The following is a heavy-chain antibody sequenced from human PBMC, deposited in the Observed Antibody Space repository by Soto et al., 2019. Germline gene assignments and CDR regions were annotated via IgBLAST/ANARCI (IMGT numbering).Heavy chain of an antibody. CDR3: ARGGSLNWYFEL. J-gene: IGHJ2*01. CDR2: INSDGSST. V-gene: IGHV3-74*01. D-gene: IGHD1-26*01. Sequence: EVQLVESGGGLVQPGGSLRLSCAASGFTFSSYWMHWVRQAPGKGLVWVSRINSDGSSTSYADSVKGRFTISRDNAKNTLDQQMNSLRGEDTAVYYCARGGSLNWYFELWGRGTLVTVSS. CDR1: GFTFSSYW.